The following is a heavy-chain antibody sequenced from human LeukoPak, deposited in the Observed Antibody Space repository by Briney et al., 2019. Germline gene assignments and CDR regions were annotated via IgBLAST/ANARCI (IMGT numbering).Heavy chain of an antibody. D-gene: IGHD5-18*01. CDR3: ARDGDSYGLVDY. V-gene: IGHV3-21*01. CDR1: GFTFSSYS. CDR2: ISSSSSYI. Sequence: GGSLRLSCAASGFTFSSYSMNWVRQAPGKGLEWVSSISSSSSYIYYADSVKGRFTISRDNARNSLHLQVNSLRAEDTAVYYCARDGDSYGLVDYWGQGTLVTVSS. J-gene: IGHJ4*02.